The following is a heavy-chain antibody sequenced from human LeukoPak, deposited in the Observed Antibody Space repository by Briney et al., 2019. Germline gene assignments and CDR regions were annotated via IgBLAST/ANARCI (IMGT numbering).Heavy chain of an antibody. CDR3: ASWGSYYDSSGYYSGY. CDR2: ISYDGSNK. Sequence: GRSLRLSCAASGFTFSSYGMHRVREAPGKGLEWVAVISYDGSNKYYADSVKGRFTISRDNSKNTLYLQMNSLRAEDTAVYYCASWGSYYDSSGYYSGYWGQGTLVTVSS. D-gene: IGHD3-22*01. V-gene: IGHV3-30*03. CDR1: GFTFSSYG. J-gene: IGHJ4*02.